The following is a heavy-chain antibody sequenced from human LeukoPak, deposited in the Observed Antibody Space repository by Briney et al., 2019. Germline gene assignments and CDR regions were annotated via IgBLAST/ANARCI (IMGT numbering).Heavy chain of an antibody. Sequence: ETLSLTCTVSGGSISSYYWSWIRQPPGKGLEWVASIKHDGSEKYYVDSVRGRFTISRDNTMNSLYLQMSSLRAEDTAVYYCATDRGWRTSGYYLYYFEYWGQGTLVTYSS. CDR3: ATDRGWRTSGYYLYYFEY. CDR2: IKHDGSEK. CDR1: GGSISSYY. V-gene: IGHV3-7*01. D-gene: IGHD3-3*01. J-gene: IGHJ4*02.